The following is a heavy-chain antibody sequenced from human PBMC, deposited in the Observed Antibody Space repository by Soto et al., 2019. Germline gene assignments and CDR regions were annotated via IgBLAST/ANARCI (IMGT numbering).Heavy chain of an antibody. CDR1: GFTFSSYW. D-gene: IGHD3-10*01. CDR3: ARDPGRHSGSYYRGQPYFYGMDV. Sequence: EVQLVESGGGLVQPGGSLRLSCAASGFTFSSYWMNWVRQAPGKGLEWVANIKQDGSEKYYVDSLKGRFTISRDNAKTSLLLQMSSQSAEDPAAHYCARDPGRHSGSYYRGQPYFYGMDVWGQGTTVTVSS. J-gene: IGHJ6*02. V-gene: IGHV3-7*01. CDR2: IKQDGSEK.